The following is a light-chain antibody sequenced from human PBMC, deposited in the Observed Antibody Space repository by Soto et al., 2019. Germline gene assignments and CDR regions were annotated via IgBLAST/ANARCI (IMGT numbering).Light chain of an antibody. CDR3: QQYNSYPT. CDR1: QSISSW. J-gene: IGKJ4*01. CDR2: KAS. V-gene: IGKV1-5*03. Sequence: DIQMTQSPSTLSASVGDRVTITCRARQSISSWLAWYQQKPGKATKLLIYKASSLESGVPSRFSGSGSGTDFTLTISSLQPDDFATYYCQQYNSYPTFGGGTKVEIK.